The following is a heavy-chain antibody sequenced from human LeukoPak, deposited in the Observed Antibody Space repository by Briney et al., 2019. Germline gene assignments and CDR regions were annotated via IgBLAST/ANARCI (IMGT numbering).Heavy chain of an antibody. J-gene: IGHJ4*02. V-gene: IGHV3-48*03. CDR3: ARENYDSSGSDGPFDY. CDR2: ISSSGSTI. CDR1: GFTFSSYE. D-gene: IGHD3-22*01. Sequence: GGSLRLSCAASGFTFSSYEMSWVRQAPGKGLGWVSYISSSGSTIDYADSVKGRFTISRDNAKNSLSLQMNSLRAEDTAVYYCARENYDSSGSDGPFDYWGQGTLVTVSS.